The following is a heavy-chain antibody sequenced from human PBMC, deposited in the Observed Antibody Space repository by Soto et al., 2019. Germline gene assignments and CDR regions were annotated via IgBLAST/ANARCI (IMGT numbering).Heavy chain of an antibody. J-gene: IGHJ4*02. CDR2: INHSGST. CDR1: GGSFSGYY. Sequence: SETLSLTCAVYGGSFSGYYWSWIRQPPGKGLEWIGEINHSGSTNYNPSLKSRVTISVDTSKNQFSLKLSSVTAADTAVYYCARAPSPAYGYFDHWGQGTLVTVSS. V-gene: IGHV4-34*01. CDR3: ARAPSPAYGYFDH. D-gene: IGHD3-10*01.